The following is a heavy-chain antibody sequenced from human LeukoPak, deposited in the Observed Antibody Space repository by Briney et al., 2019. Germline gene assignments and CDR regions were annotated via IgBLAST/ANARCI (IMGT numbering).Heavy chain of an antibody. V-gene: IGHV3-9*01. CDR3: AKDGYLVDTVPTTYYFDY. CDR2: ISWNSGSI. CDR1: GFTLSSSPA. D-gene: IGHD5-12*01. Sequence: GGSLKLSCAASGFTLSSSPAMHWVRQAPGKGLEWVSGISWNSGSIGYADSVKGRFTISRDNSKNTLYLQMNSLRVEDTAVYYCAKDGYLVDTVPTTYYFDYWGQGTLVTVSP. J-gene: IGHJ4*02.